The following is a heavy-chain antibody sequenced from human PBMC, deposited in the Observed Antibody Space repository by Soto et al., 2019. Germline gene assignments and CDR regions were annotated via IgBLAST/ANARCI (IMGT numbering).Heavy chain of an antibody. CDR1: GFTFSSYG. V-gene: IGHV3-33*01. D-gene: IGHD1-1*01. J-gene: IGHJ6*03. CDR2: IWYDGSNK. Sequence: QVQLVESGGGVVQPGGSLRLSCAASGFTFSSYGMHWVRQAPGKGLEWVAVIWYDGSNKYYADSVKGRFTISRDNSKNTLYLQMNSLRAEDTAVYYCARGTTSYYYYMDVWGKGTTVTVSS. CDR3: ARGTTSYYYYMDV.